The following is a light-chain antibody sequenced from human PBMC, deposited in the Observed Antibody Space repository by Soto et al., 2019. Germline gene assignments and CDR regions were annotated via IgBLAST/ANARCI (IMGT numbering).Light chain of an antibody. CDR3: QQYNNWPRT. CDR1: QSVSSN. J-gene: IGKJ1*01. Sequence: EIVMTQSPATLSVSPGERATLSCRASQSVSSNLAWSQQKPGQAPRLLIYGASTRATGIPARFSGSGSGTECTLTISSLQSEDFAVYYCQQYNNWPRTFGQGTKVEIK. CDR2: GAS. V-gene: IGKV3-15*01.